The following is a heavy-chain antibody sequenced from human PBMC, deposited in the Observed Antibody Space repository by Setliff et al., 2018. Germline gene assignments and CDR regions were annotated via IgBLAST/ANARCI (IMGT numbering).Heavy chain of an antibody. CDR3: ARDSRIRFTKEEGGAYYYGMDV. J-gene: IGHJ6*02. D-gene: IGHD2-8*01. V-gene: IGHV1-18*01. Sequence: VASVKVSCKTSGYTFTNYGITWVRQAPGQGLEWMGWINNYSFKTNYPQKFQGRVSITLDTLTTTAYMELRSLRSDDTAVYYCARDSRIRFTKEEGGAYYYGMDVWGQGTTVTVSS. CDR1: GYTFTNYG. CDR2: INNYSFKT.